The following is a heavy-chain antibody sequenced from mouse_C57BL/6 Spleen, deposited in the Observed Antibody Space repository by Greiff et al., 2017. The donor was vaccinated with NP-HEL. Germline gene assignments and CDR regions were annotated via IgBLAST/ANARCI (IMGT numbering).Heavy chain of an antibody. V-gene: IGHV5-16*01. Sequence: EVKVEESEGGLVQPGSSMKLSCTASGFTFSDYYMAWVRQVPEKGLEWVANINYDGSSTYYLDSLKSRFIISRDNAKNILYLQMSSLKSEDTATYYCARGGDYDGPSWFAYWGQGTLVTVSA. D-gene: IGHD2-4*01. CDR2: INYDGSST. CDR1: GFTFSDYY. J-gene: IGHJ3*01. CDR3: ARGGDYDGPSWFAY.